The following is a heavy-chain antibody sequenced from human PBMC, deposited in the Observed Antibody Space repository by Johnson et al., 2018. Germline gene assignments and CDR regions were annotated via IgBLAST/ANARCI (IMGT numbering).Heavy chain of an antibody. CDR1: EYTFTNYH. J-gene: IGHJ6*02. V-gene: IGHV1-46*03. Sequence: QVQLVQSGAEVKKPGASVKVSCKTSEYTFTNYHIHWVRQAPGQGLEWMGIINPSSGSTTYAQKFQGRVTMTRDTSTRTVYMQLSSLRPEETAVYYCAGSKSSGGQTYYYYGMDVWGQGTTVTVSS. CDR3: AGSKSSGGQTYYYYGMDV. CDR2: INPSSGST. D-gene: IGHD6-6*01.